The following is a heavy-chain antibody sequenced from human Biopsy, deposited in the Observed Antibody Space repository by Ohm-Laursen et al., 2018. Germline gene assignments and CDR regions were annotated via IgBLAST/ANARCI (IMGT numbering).Heavy chain of an antibody. Sequence: SEKVSCKTSGYIFTSYYIHWARQAPGQGLEWMASINPSGGSTTYAQRFQGRLIMTRDTSTSSIYMELSSLRSEDTAIYFCARAVAGTGGVFDSWGQGTLVTVSS. V-gene: IGHV1-46*01. CDR2: INPSGGST. D-gene: IGHD6-19*01. CDR1: GYIFTSYY. J-gene: IGHJ4*02. CDR3: ARAVAGTGGVFDS.